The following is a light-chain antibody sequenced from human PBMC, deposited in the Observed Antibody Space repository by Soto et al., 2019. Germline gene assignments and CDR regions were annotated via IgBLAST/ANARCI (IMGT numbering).Light chain of an antibody. CDR3: QQSFKTPLA. Sequence: DIQMTQSPSCLSASVGDRVTITCRASRSISSYVNWYQQKPGKAPRLLISAASTLQSGVPSRFSGGGSGTDITLTITSLQPEDFETYYCQQSFKTPLAFGQGTRLKIE. J-gene: IGKJ5*01. CDR1: RSISSY. CDR2: AAS. V-gene: IGKV1-39*01.